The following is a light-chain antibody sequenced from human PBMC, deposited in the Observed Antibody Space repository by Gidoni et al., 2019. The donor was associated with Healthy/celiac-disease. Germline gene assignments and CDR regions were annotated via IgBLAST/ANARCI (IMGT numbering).Light chain of an antibody. Sequence: DIQMTQSPSSLSASVGDRVTITCQASQDSSNYLNRYQQKPGKAPKLLIYDASNLETGVPSRFSGSGSGTDFTFTISSLQPEDIATYYCQQYDNLPLSFGGGTKVEIK. CDR1: QDSSNY. CDR3: QQYDNLPLS. J-gene: IGKJ4*01. V-gene: IGKV1-33*01. CDR2: DAS.